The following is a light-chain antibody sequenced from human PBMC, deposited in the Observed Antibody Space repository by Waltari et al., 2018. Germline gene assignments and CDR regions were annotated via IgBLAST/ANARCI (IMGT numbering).Light chain of an antibody. J-gene: IGLJ2*01. V-gene: IGLV2-11*01. CDR1: SSHVGGYNY. CDR2: DVN. CDR3: SSYAGSYTVL. Sequence: QSALTQPRSVSGSPGQSVTISCTGTSSHVGGYNYVSWYQQHPGKTPELMLFDVNKRPSGVPDRFSGSKSGNTASLTISGLQAEDEADYYCSSYAGSYTVLFGGGTKLTVL.